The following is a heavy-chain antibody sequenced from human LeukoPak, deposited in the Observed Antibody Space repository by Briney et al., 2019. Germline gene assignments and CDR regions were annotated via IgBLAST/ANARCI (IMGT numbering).Heavy chain of an antibody. D-gene: IGHD5-18*01. J-gene: IGHJ3*02. V-gene: IGHV4-34*01. CDR3: ARVDTAMVTGAFDI. Sequence: SETLSLTCAVYGGSFSGYYWSWIRQPPGKGLEWIGEINHSGSTNYNPSLKSVVTISVDTSKNQCSLKLSAVSAADTGVYYCARVDTAMVTGAFDIWGQETMVTVS. CDR2: INHSGST. CDR1: GGSFSGYY.